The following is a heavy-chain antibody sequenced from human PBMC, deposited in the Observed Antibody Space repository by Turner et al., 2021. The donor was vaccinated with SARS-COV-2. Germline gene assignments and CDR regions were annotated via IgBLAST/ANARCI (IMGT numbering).Heavy chain of an antibody. J-gene: IGHJ4*02. Sequence: QVQLVESGGGVVQTGWSLRLSCAASGFTFSSYAMPWVRQGPGKGLEWVAVISYDGSNKYYADSVKGRFTISRDNSKNTLYLQMNSLRAEDTAVYYCARDREDCSSTSCYEANWGQGTLVTVSS. D-gene: IGHD2-2*01. V-gene: IGHV3-30-3*01. CDR1: GFTFSSYA. CDR2: ISYDGSNK. CDR3: ARDREDCSSTSCYEAN.